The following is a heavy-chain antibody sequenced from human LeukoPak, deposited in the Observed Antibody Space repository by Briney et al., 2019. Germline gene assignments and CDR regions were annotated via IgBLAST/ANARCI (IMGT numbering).Heavy chain of an antibody. J-gene: IGHJ5*02. Sequence: SETLSLTCSVSGGSIRSTTYYWGWIRQPPGKRLEWIASIYYSGNTYYSPSLMSRVTISVDTSKNQFSLKLSSVTAADTAVYYCASTPPIAAAGLNWFDPWGQGTLVTVSS. CDR2: IYYSGNT. CDR1: GGSIRSTTYY. V-gene: IGHV4-39*07. D-gene: IGHD6-13*01. CDR3: ASTPPIAAAGLNWFDP.